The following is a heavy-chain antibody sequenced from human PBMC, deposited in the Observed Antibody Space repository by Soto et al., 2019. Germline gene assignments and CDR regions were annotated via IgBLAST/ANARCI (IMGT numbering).Heavy chain of an antibody. CDR2: ISSSGSTI. J-gene: IGHJ6*02. CDR1: GFTFSDYY. CDR3: ARDHKGGYYYYGMDV. V-gene: IGHV3-11*04. Sequence: GSLRLSCAASGFTFSDYYMSWIRQAPGKGLEWVSYISSSGSTIYYADSVKGRFTISRDNAKNSLYLQMNSLSAEDTAVYYCARDHKGGYYYYGMDVWGQGTTVTVSS.